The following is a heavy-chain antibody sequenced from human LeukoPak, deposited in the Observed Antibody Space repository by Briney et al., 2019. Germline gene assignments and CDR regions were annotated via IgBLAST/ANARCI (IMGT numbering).Heavy chain of an antibody. CDR3: AKDRGYSGYEFDY. J-gene: IGHJ4*02. CDR2: ISHSGGST. Sequence: PGGSLRLSCAASGFTFSSYAMSWVRQAPGKGLEWVSAISHSGGSTYYADSVKGRFTISRDNSRNTLYLQMNSLRAEDTAVYYCAKDRGYSGYEFDYWGQGTLVTVSS. CDR1: GFTFSSYA. D-gene: IGHD5-12*01. V-gene: IGHV3-23*01.